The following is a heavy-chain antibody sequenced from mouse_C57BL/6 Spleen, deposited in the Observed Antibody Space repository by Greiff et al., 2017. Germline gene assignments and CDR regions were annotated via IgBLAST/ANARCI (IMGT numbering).Heavy chain of an antibody. CDR3: ARGGGGYLDY. CDR2: IYPGDGDT. J-gene: IGHJ2*01. Sequence: QVQLQQSGPELVKPGASVKISCKASGYAFSSSWMNWVKQRPGKGLEWIGRIYPGDGDTNYNGKFKGKATLTADKSSSTAYMQLSSLTSEDSAVYFCARGGGGYLDYWGQGTTLTVSS. CDR1: GYAFSSSW. V-gene: IGHV1-82*01.